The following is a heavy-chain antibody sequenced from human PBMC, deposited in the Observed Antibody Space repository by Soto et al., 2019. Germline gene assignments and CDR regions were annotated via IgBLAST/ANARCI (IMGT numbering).Heavy chain of an antibody. CDR2: INHSGST. V-gene: IGHV4-34*01. CDR3: ARNIAGHFDY. J-gene: IGHJ4*02. Sequence: SETLSLTCAVYGGSFSGYYWSWIRQPPGKGLEWIGEINHSGSTNYNPSLKSRVTISVDTSKNQFSLKLSSVTAADTAVYYCARNIAGHFDYWGQGTLVTVSS. D-gene: IGHD6-13*01. CDR1: GGSFSGYY.